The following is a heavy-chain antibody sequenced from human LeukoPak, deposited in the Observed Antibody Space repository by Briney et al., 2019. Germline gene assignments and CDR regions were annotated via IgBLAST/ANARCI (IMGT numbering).Heavy chain of an antibody. CDR3: AKERAGYTNPYYFDY. CDR2: LIGSTSSI. Sequence: GGSLRLSCAASRFIFSSSDMHWVRQAPGKGLEWVSSLIGSTSSIYYADSVKGRFTISSDNAKNTLYLHMNSLRAEDTAVYYCAKERAGYTNPYYFDYWGQGTLVTVSS. J-gene: IGHJ4*02. V-gene: IGHV3-21*04. D-gene: IGHD3-16*02. CDR1: RFIFSSSD.